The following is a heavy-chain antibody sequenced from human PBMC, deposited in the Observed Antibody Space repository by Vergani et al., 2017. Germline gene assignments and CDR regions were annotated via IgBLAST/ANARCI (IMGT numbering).Heavy chain of an antibody. CDR2: IIPIFGTA. CDR3: ARDMDWIDLNDAYDM. V-gene: IGHV1-69*18. CDR1: GGTFSSYA. J-gene: IGHJ3*02. D-gene: IGHD1-1*01. Sequence: QVQLVQSGAEVKKPGSSVKVSCKASGGTFSSYAIRWVRQAPGQGLEWMGRIIPIFGTANYAQKFQGRVTITADESTCTAYMELSSLRSEDTAVYYCARDMDWIDLNDAYDMWGQGTMVTVSS.